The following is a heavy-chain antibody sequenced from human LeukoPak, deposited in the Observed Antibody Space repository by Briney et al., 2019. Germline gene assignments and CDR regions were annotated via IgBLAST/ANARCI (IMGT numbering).Heavy chain of an antibody. Sequence: QLGGSLRLSCAASGFTFSSYAMSWVRQAPGKGLEWVSAISGSGGSTYYADSVKGLFTISRDNSKNTLYLQMNSLRAEDTAVYYCAKEGGYSYGWFDYWGQGTLVTVSS. D-gene: IGHD5-18*01. V-gene: IGHV3-23*01. J-gene: IGHJ4*02. CDR2: ISGSGGST. CDR3: AKEGGYSYGWFDY. CDR1: GFTFSSYA.